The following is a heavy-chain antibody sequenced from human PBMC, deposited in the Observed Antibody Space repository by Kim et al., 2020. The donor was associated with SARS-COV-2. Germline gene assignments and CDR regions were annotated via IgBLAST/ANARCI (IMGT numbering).Heavy chain of an antibody. J-gene: IGHJ4*02. CDR1: GFSFSGFW. Sequence: GGSLILSCSGSGFSFSGFWMSWVRQAPGKGLEWVAKIKQDGTEKYYVDSVEGRFSISRDNAKNSVYLQMNRLRAEDTAMYYCATGRGYYLGGPGTRVTVSS. V-gene: IGHV3-7*03. D-gene: IGHD3-10*01. CDR3: ATGRGYYL. CDR2: IKQDGTEK.